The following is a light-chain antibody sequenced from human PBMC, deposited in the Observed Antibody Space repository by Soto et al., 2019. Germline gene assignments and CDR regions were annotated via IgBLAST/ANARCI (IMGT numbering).Light chain of an antibody. V-gene: IGLV2-14*01. CDR3: SSYTSSSTLVV. CDR2: DVS. Sequence: QSVLTQPASVSGSPGQSITISCTGTSSDVGGYNYVSWYQQHQGKAPKRMIYDVSNRHSGVSTRFSGSKSGNTASLTISGLQAEDEADYYCSSYTSSSTLVVFGGGTTLTVL. J-gene: IGLJ2*01. CDR1: SSDVGGYNY.